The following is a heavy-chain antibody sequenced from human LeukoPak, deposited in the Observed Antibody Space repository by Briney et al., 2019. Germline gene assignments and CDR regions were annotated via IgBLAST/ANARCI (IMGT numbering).Heavy chain of an antibody. CDR1: GYRFTSYW. D-gene: IGHD6-6*01. CDR2: IYPGDSET. Sequence: GESLKISCKGSGYRFTSYWIGWVRQMPGKGLEWMGIIYPGDSETIYSPSFQGQVTMSADKSTSTAYLQWSSLKASDTAMYYCARRSTARLNWFDPWGQGTLVTVSS. CDR3: ARRSTARLNWFDP. J-gene: IGHJ5*02. V-gene: IGHV5-51*01.